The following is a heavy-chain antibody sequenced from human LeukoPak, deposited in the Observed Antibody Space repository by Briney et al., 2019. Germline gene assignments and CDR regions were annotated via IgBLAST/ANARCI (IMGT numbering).Heavy chain of an antibody. Sequence: GESLRLSCAASGFTFSSYAMNWVRLSAGKGLEWVSAITDNGNTTYYADSVQGRFTISRVNSKNTLYLQMNSLGVEDTAVYYCATLRLSDHFDYWGQGTLVTVSS. J-gene: IGHJ4*02. CDR3: ATLRLSDHFDY. CDR2: ITDNGNTT. V-gene: IGHV3-23*05. D-gene: IGHD2-15*01. CDR1: GFTFSSYA.